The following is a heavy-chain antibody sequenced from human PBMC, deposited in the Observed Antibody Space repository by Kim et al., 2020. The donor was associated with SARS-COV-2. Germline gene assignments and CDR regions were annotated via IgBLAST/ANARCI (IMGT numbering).Heavy chain of an antibody. V-gene: IGHV3-21*01. CDR1: RFTFSTYS. Sequence: GGSLRLSCAASRFTFSTYSMNWVRQAPGKGLEWVSSISRSDAYIYYADSVKGRFTISRDNPRKSLFLQMNSLRAEDTAVYYCAGGDYDTHVDYWGQGTLV. J-gene: IGHJ4*02. CDR2: ISRSDAYI. CDR3: AGGDYDTHVDY. D-gene: IGHD4-17*01.